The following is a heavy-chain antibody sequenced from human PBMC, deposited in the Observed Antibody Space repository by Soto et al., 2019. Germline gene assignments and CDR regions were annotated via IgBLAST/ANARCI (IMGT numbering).Heavy chain of an antibody. J-gene: IGHJ4*02. CDR2: VHWNDDD. D-gene: IGHD2-21*01. CDR1: GFSLTTSGVG. V-gene: IGHV2-5*01. Sequence: QITLKESGPTLVKPTQTLTLTCTFSGFSLTTSGVGVGWIRQPPGKALEWLAVVHWNDDDHYSPSLKSRLTXIXXSSKNQVVLIMTNMDPVDTATYFCAHSVVNRGLGFWGQGTLVTVSS. CDR3: AHSVVNRGLGF.